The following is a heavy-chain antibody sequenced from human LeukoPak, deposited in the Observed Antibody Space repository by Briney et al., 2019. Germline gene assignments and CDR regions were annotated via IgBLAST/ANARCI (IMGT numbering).Heavy chain of an antibody. CDR1: GFTFSSYG. D-gene: IGHD3-3*01. J-gene: IGHJ5*02. V-gene: IGHV3-30*02. Sequence: GGSLRLSCAASGFTFSSYGMHWVRQAPGKGLEWVAFIRYDGSNKYYADSVKGRFTISRDNSKNTLYLQMNSLRAEDTAVYYCARATGRTITIFGVVIRSWFDPWGQGTLVTVSS. CDR2: IRYDGSNK. CDR3: ARATGRTITIFGVVIRSWFDP.